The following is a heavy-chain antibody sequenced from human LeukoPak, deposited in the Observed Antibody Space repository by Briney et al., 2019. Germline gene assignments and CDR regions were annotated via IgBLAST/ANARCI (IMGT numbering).Heavy chain of an antibody. Sequence: PGGSLRLSCVASGFTFSSYDMHWVRQAPGKGLEWVAFIRYDGNNKYYADSMKGRFTIPRDNSKNTLYLHINSLRAEDTAVYYCATYYCSSTTCNLFDDWGQGALVTVSS. CDR3: ATYYCSSTTCNLFDD. D-gene: IGHD2-2*01. J-gene: IGHJ4*02. V-gene: IGHV3-30*02. CDR2: IRYDGNNK. CDR1: GFTFSSYD.